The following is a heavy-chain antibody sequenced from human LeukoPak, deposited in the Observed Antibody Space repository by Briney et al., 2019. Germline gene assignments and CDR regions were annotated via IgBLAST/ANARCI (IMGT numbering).Heavy chain of an antibody. CDR3: AYSYDSSGYYYASFDY. CDR2: IIPIFGTA. CDR1: GGTFSSYA. J-gene: IGHJ4*02. V-gene: IGHV1-69*13. D-gene: IGHD3-22*01. Sequence: SVPVSCKASGGTFSSYAISWVRQAPGQGLEWMGGIIPIFGTANYAQKFQGRVTITADESTSTAYTELSSLRSEDTAVYYCAYSYDSSGYYYASFDYWGQGTVDTVSS.